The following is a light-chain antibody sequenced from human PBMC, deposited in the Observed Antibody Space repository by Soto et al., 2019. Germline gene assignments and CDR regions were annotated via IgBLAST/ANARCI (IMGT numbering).Light chain of an antibody. CDR2: AAS. CDR1: QSVSHY. V-gene: IGKV3-11*01. Sequence: EIVLTQSPATLSLSPGERATLSCRASQSVSHYLAWYQQKPGQAPRLLIYAASNRATGIPARFSGSGSGTDFTLTINSLEPEDFAVYYCQQRSNWPRGTFGQGTKVEIK. CDR3: QQRSNWPRGT. J-gene: IGKJ1*01.